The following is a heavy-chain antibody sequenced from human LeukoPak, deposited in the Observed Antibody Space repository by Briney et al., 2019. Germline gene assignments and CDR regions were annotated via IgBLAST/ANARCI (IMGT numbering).Heavy chain of an antibody. CDR2: INHSGST. D-gene: IGHD2-2*01. Sequence: SETLSLTCAVYGGSFSGYYWSWIRQPPGKGLEWIGEINHSGSTNYNPSLKSRVTISVDTSKNQFSLKLSSVTAADTAVYYCARLSLTYQLPYAFDIWGQGTMVTVSS. J-gene: IGHJ3*02. V-gene: IGHV4-34*01. CDR1: GGSFSGYY. CDR3: ARLSLTYQLPYAFDI.